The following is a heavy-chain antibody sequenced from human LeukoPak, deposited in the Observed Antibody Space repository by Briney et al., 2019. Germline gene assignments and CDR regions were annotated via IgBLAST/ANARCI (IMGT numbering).Heavy chain of an antibody. Sequence: SETLSLTCTVSGGSISSSSYYWGWIRQPPGKGLEWIGSIYYSGSTYYNPSLKSRVTISVDTSKNQFSLKLSSVTAADTAVYYCARQEGPGPGIAAFLTDYWGQGTLVTVSS. D-gene: IGHD6-25*01. CDR1: GGSISSSSYY. V-gene: IGHV4-39*01. CDR2: IYYSGST. CDR3: ARQEGPGPGIAAFLTDY. J-gene: IGHJ4*02.